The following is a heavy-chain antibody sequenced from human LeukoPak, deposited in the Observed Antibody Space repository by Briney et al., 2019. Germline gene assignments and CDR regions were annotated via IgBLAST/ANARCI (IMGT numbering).Heavy chain of an antibody. D-gene: IGHD4-17*01. J-gene: IGHJ6*02. Sequence: GGSLRLSCAASGFTVSSHYMNWVRQAPGKGLQWVSVLYSDGTTYYADSVKGRFTISRDNSKNTLYLQMNSLRAEDTAVYYCARENLPTVPYTVWGQWTTVTVSS. V-gene: IGHV3-53*01. CDR3: ARENLPTVPYTV. CDR1: GFTVSSHY. CDR2: LYSDGTT.